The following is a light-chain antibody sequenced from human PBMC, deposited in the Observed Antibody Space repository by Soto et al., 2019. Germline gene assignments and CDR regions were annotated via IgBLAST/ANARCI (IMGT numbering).Light chain of an antibody. V-gene: IGKV3-20*01. CDR3: QHYGSSPWT. Sequence: EIVLTQSPGTLSLSPGERATLSCRASQSVSSSFLAWYQQRPGQAPRLLIYGASSRATGIPDRFSGSGSGTDFTLTISRLEPEDLALYYCQHYGSSPWTFGQGTKVEIK. J-gene: IGKJ1*01. CDR1: QSVSSSF. CDR2: GAS.